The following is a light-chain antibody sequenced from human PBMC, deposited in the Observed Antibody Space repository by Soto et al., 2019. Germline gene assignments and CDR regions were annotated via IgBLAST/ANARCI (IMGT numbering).Light chain of an antibody. J-gene: IGLJ3*02. V-gene: IGLV4-69*01. CDR3: QTWGTGIEV. CDR1: SGHSSYT. Sequence: QLVLTQSPSASASLGASVKLSCTLSSGHSSYTIAWHQQQPEKGPRYLMTLNSDGSHSKGDGIPDRFSGSSSGAERYLSISSLQSEDEADYYCQTWGTGIEVFGAGTKVTVL. CDR2: LNSDGSH.